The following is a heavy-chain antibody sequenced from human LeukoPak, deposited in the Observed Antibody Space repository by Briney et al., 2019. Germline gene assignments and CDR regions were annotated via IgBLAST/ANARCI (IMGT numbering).Heavy chain of an antibody. CDR3: AELGITMIGGV. CDR2: VSGSSSYI. CDR1: RFSFSSYS. Sequence: GGSLRLSCVASRFSFSSYSMNWVRQAPGKGLEWVSSVSGSSSYIYYADSVKGRFTISRDNAKNSLYLQMNSLRAEDTAVYYCAELGITMIGGVWGKGTTVTISS. V-gene: IGHV3-21*01. J-gene: IGHJ6*04. D-gene: IGHD3-10*02.